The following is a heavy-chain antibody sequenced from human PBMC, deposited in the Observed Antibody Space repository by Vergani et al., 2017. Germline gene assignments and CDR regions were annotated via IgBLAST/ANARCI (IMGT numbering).Heavy chain of an antibody. CDR1: GFTFSGSA. Sequence: EVQLVESGGGLVQPGGSLPLSCAASGFTFSGSAMHWVRQTSGKGLEWIGRIRDKTYNYATAYAVSVKGRFIISRDNSKDTLYLQMNSLRVEDTAIYYCAKARDPNCKGGNCYSYYYGLDLWGQGTTVTVSS. D-gene: IGHD4-23*01. V-gene: IGHV3-73*02. CDR3: AKARDPNCKGGNCYSYYYGLDL. J-gene: IGHJ6*02. CDR2: IRDKTYNYAT.